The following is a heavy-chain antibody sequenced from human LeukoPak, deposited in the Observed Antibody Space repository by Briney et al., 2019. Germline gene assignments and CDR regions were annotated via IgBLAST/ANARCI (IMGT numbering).Heavy chain of an antibody. Sequence: ASVKVSCKASGYTFSIYAMQWVRQAPGRRLEWMGWINAGNGNTKYSQKFQGRVTISRDTSASTAYMELSSLRSEDTALYYCARGVWSSRGMQYYFDYWGQGTLVTVSS. J-gene: IGHJ4*02. CDR1: GYTFSIYA. V-gene: IGHV1-3*01. CDR3: ARGVWSSRGMQYYFDY. CDR2: INAGNGNT. D-gene: IGHD3-22*01.